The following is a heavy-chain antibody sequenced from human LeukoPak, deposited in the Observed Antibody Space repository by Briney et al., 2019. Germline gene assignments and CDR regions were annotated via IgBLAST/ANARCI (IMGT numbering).Heavy chain of an antibody. Sequence: ASVKVSCKASGYTFTSYGISWVRQAPGQGLEWMGWISAYNGNTNYAQKLQGRVTVTTDTSTSSAYMELRSLSSDDTAVYYCARGVPFYVSADYGMDVWGQGTTVTVSS. V-gene: IGHV1-18*01. CDR1: GYTFTSYG. J-gene: IGHJ6*02. CDR3: ARGVPFYVSADYGMDV. D-gene: IGHD2/OR15-2a*01. CDR2: ISAYNGNT.